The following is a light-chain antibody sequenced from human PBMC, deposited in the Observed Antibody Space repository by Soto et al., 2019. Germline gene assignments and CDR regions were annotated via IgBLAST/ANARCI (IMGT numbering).Light chain of an antibody. CDR3: QQYSTYPIT. J-gene: IGKJ5*01. V-gene: IGKV1-5*01. Sequence: DVQMTQTPSSLSASVGDRVILTCRASQSIGNWLAWYQQKPGKAPKLLMYEASSLQSGVPSRFSGSGSGTEFTLTISSLQSDDFATYYCQQYSTYPITFGQGTRLEIK. CDR2: EAS. CDR1: QSIGNW.